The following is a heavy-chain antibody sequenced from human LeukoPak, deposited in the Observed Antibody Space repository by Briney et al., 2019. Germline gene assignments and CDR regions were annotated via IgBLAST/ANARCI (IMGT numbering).Heavy chain of an antibody. CDR2: ISSSSSYI. CDR1: GFTFSSYS. D-gene: IGHD6-13*01. Sequence: PGGSLRLSCAASGFTFSSYSMNWVRQAPGKGLEWVSSISSSSSYIYYADSVKGRFTISRDNAENSLYLQMNSLRAEDTAVYYCAREAADAFDIWGQGTMVTVSS. J-gene: IGHJ3*02. CDR3: AREAADAFDI. V-gene: IGHV3-21*04.